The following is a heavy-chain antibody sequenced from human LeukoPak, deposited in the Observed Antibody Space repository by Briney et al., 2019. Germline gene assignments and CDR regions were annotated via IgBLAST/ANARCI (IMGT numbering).Heavy chain of an antibody. D-gene: IGHD2-2*02. CDR1: GFTFSSYS. J-gene: IGHJ4*02. Sequence: GGSLRLSCAASGFTFSSYSMNWVRQAPGKGLEWVPSISSSSSYIYYADSVKGRFTISRDNAKNSLYLQMNSLRAEDTAVYYCARARYCSSTSCYTDFDYWGQGTLVTVSS. V-gene: IGHV3-21*01. CDR3: ARARYCSSTSCYTDFDY. CDR2: ISSSSSYI.